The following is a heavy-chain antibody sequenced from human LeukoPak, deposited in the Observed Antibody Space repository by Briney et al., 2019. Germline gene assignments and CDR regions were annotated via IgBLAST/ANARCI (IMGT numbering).Heavy chain of an antibody. V-gene: IGHV4-39*06. D-gene: IGHD1-1*01. CDR3: ARDYNGLIFDY. J-gene: IGHJ4*02. CDR1: GGSISSSSYY. Sequence: SETLSLTCPVSGGSISSSSYYWVWIRQPPGKGLEWIVSIYYSGSTYYTPSLKSRVTISVDTSKNQFPLKLSSVTAADTAVYYCARDYNGLIFDYWGQGTLVSVSS. CDR2: IYYSGST.